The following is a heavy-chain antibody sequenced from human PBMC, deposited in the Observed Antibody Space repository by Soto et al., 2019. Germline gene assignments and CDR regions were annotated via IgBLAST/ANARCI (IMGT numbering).Heavy chain of an antibody. CDR1: GYTFTSYG. V-gene: IGHV1-18*01. D-gene: IGHD1-26*01. J-gene: IGHJ6*03. CDR2: ISAYNGNT. Sequence: QVQLVQSGAEVKKPGASVKVSCKASGYTFTSYGISWVRQAPGQGLEWMGWISAYNGNTNYAQKLQGRVTMTTDTSTSTSYMELRSLRSDDTAVYYCARSPLARDGPSHYYYYYMDVWGKGITVTDSS. CDR3: ARSPLARDGPSHYYYYYMDV.